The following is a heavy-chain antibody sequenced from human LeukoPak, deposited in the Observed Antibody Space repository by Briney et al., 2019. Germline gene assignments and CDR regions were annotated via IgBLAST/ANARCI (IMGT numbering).Heavy chain of an antibody. CDR2: IYTSGST. D-gene: IGHD6-13*01. CDR3: ARHAKQQDSWRFDY. CDR1: GGSISSYY. V-gene: IGHV4-4*08. J-gene: IGHJ4*02. Sequence: KPSETLSLTCTVSGGSISSYYWSWIRQPPGKGLEWIGRIYTSGSTNYNPSLKSRVTISVDTSKNQFSLRLSSVTAADTAVYYCARHAKQQDSWRFDYWGQGTLVTVSS.